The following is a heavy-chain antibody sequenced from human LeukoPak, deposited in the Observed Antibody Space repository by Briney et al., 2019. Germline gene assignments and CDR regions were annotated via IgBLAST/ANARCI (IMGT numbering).Heavy chain of an antibody. CDR3: TRDLGTSAYYWFDP. CDR2: ISGSSGYI. Sequence: GGSLRLSCAAFGFTFSSYSMSWVRQAPGKGVEWVSSISGSSGYISYADSVKGRFTISRDNAKNSLYLQMNSLRVEDTAVYYCTRDLGTSAYYWFDPWGHGTLVTVSS. J-gene: IGHJ5*02. CDR1: GFTFSSYS. V-gene: IGHV3-21*01. D-gene: IGHD1-7*01.